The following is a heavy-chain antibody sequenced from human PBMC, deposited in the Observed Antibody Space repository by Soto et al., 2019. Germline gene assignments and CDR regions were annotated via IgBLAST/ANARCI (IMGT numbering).Heavy chain of an antibody. CDR3: ARGYSSGSADY. D-gene: IGHD6-19*01. V-gene: IGHV3-72*01. CDR1: GFTFSDHY. J-gene: IGHJ4*02. CDR2: TRNKANSYTT. Sequence: EVQLVESGGGLVQPGGSLRLSCAASGFTFSDHYMDWVRQAPGKGLEWVGRTRNKANSYTTEYAASVKVRFTISRDDSKNSLYLQMNSLKTEDTAVYYCARGYSSGSADYWGQGTLVTVSA.